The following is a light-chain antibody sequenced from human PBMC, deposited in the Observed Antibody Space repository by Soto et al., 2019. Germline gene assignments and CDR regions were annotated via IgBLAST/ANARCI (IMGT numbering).Light chain of an antibody. CDR2: GAS. CDR1: QSVSSSY. V-gene: IGKV3-20*01. J-gene: IGKJ4*01. Sequence: EIVLTQSPGTLSLSPGERATLSCRASQSVSSSYLAWYQQKPGQAPRLLIYGASGRATGIPDRFSGSGSGTDFTLTISRLEPEDSAVYYCQQYGSSPPLTFGGGTKVEIK. CDR3: QQYGSSPPLT.